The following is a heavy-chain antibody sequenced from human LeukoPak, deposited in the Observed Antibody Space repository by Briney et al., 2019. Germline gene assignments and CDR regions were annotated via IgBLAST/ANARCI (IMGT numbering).Heavy chain of an antibody. J-gene: IGHJ2*01. V-gene: IGHV4-34*01. CDR1: GVSFSGYY. CDR2: INHSGST. CDR3: ARGGGNYWYFDL. Sequence: SETLSLTCAVYGVSFSGYYWSWIRQPPGEGLEWIGEINHSGSTNYNPSLKSQLTISVDTSKNQFSLKLTSVTAADTAVYYCARGGGNYWYFDLWGRGTLVTVSS. D-gene: IGHD4-23*01.